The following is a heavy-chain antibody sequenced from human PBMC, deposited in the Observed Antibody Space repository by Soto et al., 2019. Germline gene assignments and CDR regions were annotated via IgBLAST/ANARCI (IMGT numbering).Heavy chain of an antibody. J-gene: IGHJ4*02. V-gene: IGHV4-39*01. Sequence: PSETLSLTCTVSGGSISSSSYYWGWIRQPPGKGLEWIGSIYYSGSTYYNPSLKSRVTISVDTSKNQFSLKLSSVTAADTAVYYCATVPAARVDYWGQGTLVTVSS. CDR2: IYYSGST. D-gene: IGHD2-2*01. CDR3: ATVPAARVDY. CDR1: GGSISSSSYY.